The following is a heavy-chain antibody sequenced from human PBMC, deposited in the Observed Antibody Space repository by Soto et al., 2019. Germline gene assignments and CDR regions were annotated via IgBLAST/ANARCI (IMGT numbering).Heavy chain of an antibody. J-gene: IGHJ6*02. CDR1: GFTVSSNY. V-gene: IGHV3-53*01. CDR2: IYSGGST. Sequence: GGSLRLSCAASGFTVSSNYMSWVRQAPGKGLEWVSVIYSGGSTYYADSVKGRFTISRDNSKNTLYLQMNSLRAEDTAVYYCARDPIDYGDQLGMDVWGQGTTVTVSS. D-gene: IGHD4-17*01. CDR3: ARDPIDYGDQLGMDV.